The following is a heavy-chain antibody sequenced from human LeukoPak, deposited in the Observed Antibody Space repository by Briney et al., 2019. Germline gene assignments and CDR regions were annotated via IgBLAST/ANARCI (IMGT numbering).Heavy chain of an antibody. Sequence: GSVKVSCKASGYTFVNHGISWVRQAPGQGLEWLGWISGYSDSSHYGQSVQGRVTMITDAATSTAYLELRSLRSDDTAVYYCARASSTQIQLWYFDYWGQGTLVTVSS. V-gene: IGHV1-18*01. CDR1: GYTFVNHG. D-gene: IGHD5-18*01. CDR2: ISGYSDSS. J-gene: IGHJ4*02. CDR3: ARASSTQIQLWYFDY.